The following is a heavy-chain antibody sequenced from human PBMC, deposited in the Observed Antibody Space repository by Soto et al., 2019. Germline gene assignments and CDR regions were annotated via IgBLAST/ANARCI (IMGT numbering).Heavy chain of an antibody. CDR3: ARDLYGSGSYYGY. J-gene: IGHJ4*02. CDR2: MYYSGST. V-gene: IGHV4-31*03. D-gene: IGHD3-10*01. CDR1: GGSISSGGYY. Sequence: QVQLQESGPGLVKPSQTLSLTCTVSGGSISSGGYYWSWIRQHPGKGLEWIGYMYYSGSTYYNPSLQSRVTISVDTSKNQFSLKLSSVTAADTAVYYCARDLYGSGSYYGYWGQGTLVTVSS.